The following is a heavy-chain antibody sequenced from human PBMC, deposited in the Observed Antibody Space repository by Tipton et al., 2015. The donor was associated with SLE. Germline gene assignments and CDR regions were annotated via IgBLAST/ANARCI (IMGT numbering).Heavy chain of an antibody. D-gene: IGHD6-13*01. CDR3: ATRAAADFFDY. J-gene: IGHJ4*02. CDR1: GFTFDDYG. Sequence: SLRLSCAASGFTFDDYGMSWVRQAPGKGLEWVSYISSSSSTIYYADSVKGRFTISRDNAKNSLYLQMNSLRAEDTAVYYCATRAAADFFDYWGQGTLVTVSS. V-gene: IGHV3-48*01. CDR2: ISSSSSTI.